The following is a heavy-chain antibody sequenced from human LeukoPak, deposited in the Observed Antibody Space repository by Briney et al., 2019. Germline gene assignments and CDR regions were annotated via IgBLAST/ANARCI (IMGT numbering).Heavy chain of an antibody. CDR2: ISGSGGST. D-gene: IGHD2-2*02. V-gene: IGHV3-23*01. CDR3: AKDEDQLLYSAFDI. CDR1: GFTFSSYA. J-gene: IGHJ3*02. Sequence: GGSLRLSCAASGFTFSSYAMSWVRQAPGKGLEWVSGISGSGGSTYYADSVKGRFTISRDNSRNTLYLQMNSLRAEDTALYYCAKDEDQLLYSAFDIWGQGTMVTVSS.